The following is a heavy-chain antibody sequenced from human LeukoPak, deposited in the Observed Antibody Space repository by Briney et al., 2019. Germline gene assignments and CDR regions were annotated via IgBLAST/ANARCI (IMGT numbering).Heavy chain of an antibody. J-gene: IGHJ4*02. V-gene: IGHV4-34*01. CDR3: ARGQKRTGDY. CDR1: GGSFSGYY. Sequence: PSETLSLTCAVYGGSFSGYYRSWIRQPPGKGLEWIGEINHSGSTNYNPSLKSRVTISVDTSKNQFSLKLSSVTAADTAVYYCARGQKRTGDYWGQGTLVTVSS. D-gene: IGHD7-27*01. CDR2: INHSGST.